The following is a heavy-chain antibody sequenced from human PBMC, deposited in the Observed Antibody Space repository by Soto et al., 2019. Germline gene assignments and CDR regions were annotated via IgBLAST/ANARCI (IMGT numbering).Heavy chain of an antibody. CDR3: ARVSRNDYGDYRGLGGLDY. CDR1: GGSISSGGYY. J-gene: IGHJ4*02. V-gene: IGHV4-31*03. Sequence: QVQLQESGPGLVKPSQTLSLTCTVSGGSISSGGYYWSWIRQHPGKGLEWIGYIYYSGSTYYNPYLKSRVTISVDTSKNQFSLKLSSVTAADTAVYYCARVSRNDYGDYRGLGGLDYWGQGTLVTVSS. D-gene: IGHD4-17*01. CDR2: IYYSGST.